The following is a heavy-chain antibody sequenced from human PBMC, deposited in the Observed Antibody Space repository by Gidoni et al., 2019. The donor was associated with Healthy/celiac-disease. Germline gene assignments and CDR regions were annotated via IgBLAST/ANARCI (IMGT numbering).Heavy chain of an antibody. CDR3: ASGGSGSYTLDY. J-gene: IGHJ4*02. CDR1: GGTFSSYA. D-gene: IGHD3-10*01. V-gene: IGHV1-69*04. CDR2: IIPILGIA. Sequence: QVQLVQSGAEVKKPGSSVKVSCTASGGTFSSYAISWVRQAPGQGLEWMGRIIPILGIANYAQKFQGRVTITADKSTSTAYMELSSLRSEDTAVYYCASGGSGSYTLDYWGQGTLVTVSS.